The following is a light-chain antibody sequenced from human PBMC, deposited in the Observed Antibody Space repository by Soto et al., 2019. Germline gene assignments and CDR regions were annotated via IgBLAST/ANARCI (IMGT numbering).Light chain of an antibody. CDR2: AAS. J-gene: IGKJ2*01. V-gene: IGKV1-12*01. CDR3: HQADTFPHT. Sequence: DLQMTQSPSSVSASVGARVTISCRASQDISNWLAWYQQKPGKAPKLLIYAASSLQSGVPTRFSGSGSGTDFTLTISSLQPEDFETYYWHQADTFPHTFGQGTKMEI. CDR1: QDISNW.